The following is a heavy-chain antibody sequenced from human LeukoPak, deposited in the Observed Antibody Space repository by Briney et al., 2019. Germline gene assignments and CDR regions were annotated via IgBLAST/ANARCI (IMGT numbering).Heavy chain of an antibody. V-gene: IGHV3-7*01. D-gene: IGHD2-2*01. CDR2: IRKSGSEN. J-gene: IGHJ4*02. CDR1: GFTISSYW. Sequence: GGSLRLSCAASGFTISSYWMSWVRQAPGKGLEWVANIRKSGSENYYVDSVKGRFNISRDNAKNSMHLQMNSLRVEDTGIYYCARGPLGYCSSTGCSFNYWGQGTLVTVSS. CDR3: ARGPLGYCSSTGCSFNY.